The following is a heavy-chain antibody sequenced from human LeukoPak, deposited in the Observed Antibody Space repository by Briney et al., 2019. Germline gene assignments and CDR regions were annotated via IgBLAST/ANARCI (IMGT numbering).Heavy chain of an antibody. D-gene: IGHD3-22*01. V-gene: IGHV4-31*03. J-gene: IGHJ3*02. CDR3: ARRVPDSSAPGIAFDI. CDR1: GGSISYGGYY. Sequence: PSETLSLTCTVSGGSISYGGYYWTWIRQHPGKGLEWIGYMHYSGDTHYNPSLKSRLTMSVDTSKNHFSLKLSSVTAADTAMYYCARRVPDSSAPGIAFDIWGQGTMVTVSS. CDR2: MHYSGDT.